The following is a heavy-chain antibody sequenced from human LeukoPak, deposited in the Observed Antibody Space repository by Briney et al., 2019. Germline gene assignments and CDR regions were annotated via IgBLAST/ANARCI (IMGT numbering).Heavy chain of an antibody. V-gene: IGHV3-66*01. J-gene: IGHJ3*02. D-gene: IGHD1-26*01. Sequence: GGSLRLSCAASGFTVSSNYMSWVRQAPGKGLEWVSVISSGGSTYYADSVKGRFTISRDNSKNTLYLQMNSLRAEDTAVYYCAINSQRELHAFDIWGQGTMVT. CDR2: ISSGGST. CDR3: AINSQRELHAFDI. CDR1: GFTVSSNY.